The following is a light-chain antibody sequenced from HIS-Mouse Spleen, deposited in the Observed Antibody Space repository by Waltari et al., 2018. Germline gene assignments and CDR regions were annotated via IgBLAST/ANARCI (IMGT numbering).Light chain of an antibody. V-gene: IGLV2-23*03. J-gene: IGLJ2*01. Sequence: QSALTQPASVSGSPGQSITISCPGTSSDVGSYNLVSWYQQHPGQAPKLMIYEGSKRPSGVSNRFSGSKSGNTASLTISGLQAEDEADYYCCSYAGSSTFVVFGGGTKLTVL. CDR3: CSYAGSSTFVV. CDR1: SSDVGSYNL. CDR2: EGS.